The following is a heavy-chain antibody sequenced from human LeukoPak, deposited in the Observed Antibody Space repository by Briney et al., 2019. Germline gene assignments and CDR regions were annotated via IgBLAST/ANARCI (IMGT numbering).Heavy chain of an antibody. D-gene: IGHD3/OR15-3a*01. V-gene: IGHV3-11*01. CDR2: INERSSTI. CDR1: GFALSRYY. CDR3: ARGFVDLDK. Sequence: GGSLRLSCAASGFALSRYYMSWIRQAPGKGLEYISYINERSSTIFYADSVKGRFTISRDNSENSLYLLMSSLRDEDSAIYYCARGFVDLDKRGQGSQVIVSS. J-gene: IGHJ4*02.